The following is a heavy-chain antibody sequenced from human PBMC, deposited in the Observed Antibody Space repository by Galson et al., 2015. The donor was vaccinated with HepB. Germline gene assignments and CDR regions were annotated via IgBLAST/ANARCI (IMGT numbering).Heavy chain of an antibody. CDR3: ARVQWVHPFFDY. CDR1: GFTFSTYA. CDR2: ISGSSSYI. D-gene: IGHD1-1*01. J-gene: IGHJ4*02. Sequence: SLRLSCAASGFTFSTYAMNWVRQAPGKGLEWVSSISGSSSYIYYADSVKGRFTISRDNAKNSLYLQMSSLRAEDTAVYYCARVQWVHPFFDYWGQGTLVTVSS. V-gene: IGHV3-21*01.